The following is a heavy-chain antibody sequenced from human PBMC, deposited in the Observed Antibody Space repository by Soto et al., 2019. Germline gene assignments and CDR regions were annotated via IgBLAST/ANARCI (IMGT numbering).Heavy chain of an antibody. D-gene: IGHD3-22*01. CDR1: GFTFSSYG. CDR3: AKDLYDSSGRDY. J-gene: IGHJ4*02. Sequence: PGESLKISCAASGFTFSSYGMSWVRQAPGKGLEWVSGVSGSGGTTYYADSVKGRFTISRDNPKNTVYLQMNSLRAEDTAIYYCAKDLYDSSGRDYWGQGTLVTVSS. V-gene: IGHV3-23*01. CDR2: VSGSGGTT.